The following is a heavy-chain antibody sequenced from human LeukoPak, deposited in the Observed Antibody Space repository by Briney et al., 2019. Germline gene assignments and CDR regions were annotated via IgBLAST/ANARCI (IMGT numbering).Heavy chain of an antibody. Sequence: SETLSLTCAVYGGSFSGYYWSWIRQPPGKGLEWIGEINHSGSTNYNPSLKSRVTISVDTSKNQFSLKLSSVTAADTAVYYCARSDYDFWSGLYGMDVWGQGTTVTVSS. CDR1: GGSFSGYY. V-gene: IGHV4-34*01. J-gene: IGHJ6*02. D-gene: IGHD3-3*01. CDR2: INHSGST. CDR3: ARSDYDFWSGLYGMDV.